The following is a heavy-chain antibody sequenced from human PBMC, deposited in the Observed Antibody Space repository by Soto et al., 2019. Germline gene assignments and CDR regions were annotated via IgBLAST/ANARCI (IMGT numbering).Heavy chain of an antibody. V-gene: IGHV1-69*06. Sequence: QVQVVQSGAEVNRPRSSVNVSCKASGGYFNNRQTLNSYPISWVRQAPGQGLEWMGGIIPLFGTTNYTQRFQVRVTITAYKSKSTTYLELNTVTYEDTAVYYCAKSWGGEIYYYYDAMDVWGQGTTVTVSS. CDR1: GGYFNNRQTLNSYP. J-gene: IGHJ6*02. CDR2: IIPLFGTT. D-gene: IGHD3-16*01. CDR3: AKSWGGEIYYYYDAMDV.